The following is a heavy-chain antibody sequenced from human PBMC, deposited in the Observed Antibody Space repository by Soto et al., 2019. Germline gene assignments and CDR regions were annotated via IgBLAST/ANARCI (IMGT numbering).Heavy chain of an antibody. CDR3: ANDRDYYYYGMDV. V-gene: IGHV3-30*18. CDR1: GFTFSSYG. J-gene: IGHJ6*02. CDR2: ISYDGSNK. Sequence: QVQLVESGGGVVQPGRSLRLSCAASGFTFSSYGMHWVRQAPGKGLEWVAVISYDGSNKYYADSVKGRFTISRDNSKNTLYLQMNSLRAADTAVYYCANDRDYYYYGMDVWGQGTTVTVSS.